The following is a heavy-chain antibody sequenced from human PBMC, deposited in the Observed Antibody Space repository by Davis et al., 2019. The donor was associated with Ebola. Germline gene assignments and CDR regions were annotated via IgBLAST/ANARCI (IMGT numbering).Heavy chain of an antibody. J-gene: IGHJ4*02. Sequence: PSETLSLTCTVSGGSISSYYWSWIRQPPGKGLEWIGYIYYSGSTNYNPSLKSRVTISVDTSKNQFSLKLSSVTAADTAVYYCATWLSGPSIDYWGQGTLVTVSS. CDR1: GGSISSYY. CDR3: ATWLSGPSIDY. V-gene: IGHV4-59*01. CDR2: IYYSGST. D-gene: IGHD3-22*01.